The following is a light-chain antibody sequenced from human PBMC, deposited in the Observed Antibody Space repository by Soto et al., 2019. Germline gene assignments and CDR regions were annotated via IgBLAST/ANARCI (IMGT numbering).Light chain of an antibody. CDR1: SSNIGSNT. V-gene: IGLV1-44*01. J-gene: IGLJ2*01. Sequence: QSVLTQPPSASGTPGQRVTISCSGSSSNIGSNTVNCYQQLPGTAPKLLIYSNNQRPSGVPDRFSGSKSGTSASLAISGLQSEDEADYYCAAWDDSLKAVVFGGGTKVTVL. CDR2: SNN. CDR3: AAWDDSLKAVV.